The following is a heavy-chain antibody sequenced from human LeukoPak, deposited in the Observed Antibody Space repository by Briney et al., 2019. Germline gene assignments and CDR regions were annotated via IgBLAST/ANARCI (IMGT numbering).Heavy chain of an antibody. V-gene: IGHV3-53*01. CDR2: IYGGGDT. CDR3: AKESGYYHY. CDR1: GFSVNNNY. Sequence: GSLRLSCSASGFSVNNNYLNWVRQAPGEGLEWVSIIYGGGDTSYADSVKGRFTISRDNSKNTVYLQMNSLRAEDTALYYCAKESGYYHYWGQGTQVTVSS. J-gene: IGHJ4*02. D-gene: IGHD3-3*01.